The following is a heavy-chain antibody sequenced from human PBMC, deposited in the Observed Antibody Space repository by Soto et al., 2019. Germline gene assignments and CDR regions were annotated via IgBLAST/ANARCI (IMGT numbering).Heavy chain of an antibody. V-gene: IGHV1-18*04. J-gene: IGHJ4*02. CDR3: ARGNNYDFWSGYYLSPFDY. CDR1: GYTFTSYG. CDR2: ISAYNGNT. D-gene: IGHD3-3*01. Sequence: ASVKVSCKASGYTFTSYGISWVRQAPGQGLEWMGWISAYNGNTNYAQKLQGRVTMTTDTSTSTAYMELRSLRSDDTAVYYCARGNNYDFWSGYYLSPFDYWGQGTLVTVSS.